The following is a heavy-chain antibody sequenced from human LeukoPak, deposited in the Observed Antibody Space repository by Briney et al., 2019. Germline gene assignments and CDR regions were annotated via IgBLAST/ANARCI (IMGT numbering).Heavy chain of an antibody. Sequence: GGSLRLSCAASGFTFGSYAMSWVRQAPGKGLEWVSAISGSGGSTYYADSVKGRFTISRDNSKNTLYLQMNSLRAEDTAVYYCAMSRGANFRFDYWGQGTLVTVSS. D-gene: IGHD4/OR15-4a*01. CDR1: GFTFGSYA. CDR2: ISGSGGST. CDR3: AMSRGANFRFDY. J-gene: IGHJ4*02. V-gene: IGHV3-23*01.